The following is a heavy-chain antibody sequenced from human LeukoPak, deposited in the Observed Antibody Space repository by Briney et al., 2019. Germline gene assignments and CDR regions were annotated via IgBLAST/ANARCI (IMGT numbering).Heavy chain of an antibody. CDR1: GVSISSSGYY. CDR2: IYYSRTT. D-gene: IGHD2-21*01. J-gene: IGHJ5*02. V-gene: IGHV4-39*01. Sequence: PSETLSLTCTVSGVSISSSGYYWGWIRQPPGKGLEWIGSIYYSRTTYYNPSLKSRITISVDTSKNQFSLKLSSVTAADTAVYYCARSIVVSPAAPYSWFDPWGHGTLVTVSS. CDR3: ARSIVVSPAAPYSWFDP.